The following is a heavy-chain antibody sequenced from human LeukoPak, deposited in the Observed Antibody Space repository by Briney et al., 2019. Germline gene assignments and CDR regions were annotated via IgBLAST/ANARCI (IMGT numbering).Heavy chain of an antibody. CDR1: GFTFSSYG. CDR2: ISYDGSNK. V-gene: IGHV3-30*18. Sequence: PGGSLRLSCAASGFTFSSYGIHWVRQAPGKGLEWVAVISYDGSNKYYADSVKGRFTISRDNSKNTLYLQMNSLRAEDTAVYYCAKALGGRYYDILTGPMDVWGQGTTVTVSS. J-gene: IGHJ6*02. D-gene: IGHD3-9*01. CDR3: AKALGGRYYDILTGPMDV.